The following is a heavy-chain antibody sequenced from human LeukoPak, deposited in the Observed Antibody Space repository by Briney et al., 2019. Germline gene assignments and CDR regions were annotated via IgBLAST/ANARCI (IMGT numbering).Heavy chain of an antibody. CDR3: ARAIVVVTAIIDY. CDR2: IYTTGNT. Sequence: SETLSLTCTVSGDSISSGRYFWNWIRQPAGKTLEWIGRIYTTGNTDYNPSLKSRFTISVDTSKNQFSLKLSSVTAADTAVYYCARAIVVVTAIIDYWGQGTLVTVSS. J-gene: IGHJ4*02. D-gene: IGHD2-21*02. CDR1: GDSISSGRYF. V-gene: IGHV4-61*02.